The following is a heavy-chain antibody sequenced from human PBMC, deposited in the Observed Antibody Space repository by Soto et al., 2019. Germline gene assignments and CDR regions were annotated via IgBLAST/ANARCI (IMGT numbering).Heavy chain of an antibody. D-gene: IGHD7-27*01. J-gene: IGHJ4*02. CDR1: GASISGRGYS. CDR2: VYHAGGI. Sequence: SETLSLTCGVSGASISGRGYSWAWVRQPPGKGLEWIGYVYHAGGIYCNSSLNSRVTISLDGSKNQSSLKLNSVTAADTAVYYCASLTGDPDYWGQGTLVTVSS. V-gene: IGHV4-30-2*01. CDR3: ASLTGDPDY.